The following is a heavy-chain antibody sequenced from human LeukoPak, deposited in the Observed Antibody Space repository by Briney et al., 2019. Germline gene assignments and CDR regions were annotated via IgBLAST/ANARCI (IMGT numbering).Heavy chain of an antibody. V-gene: IGHV1-46*01. D-gene: IGHD3-22*01. CDR3: ARERLLDTYYYDSSGYHSFDY. CDR1: GYTFTSYD. J-gene: IGHJ4*02. Sequence: ASVRVSCKASGYTFTSYDINWVRQATGQGLEWMGIINPSGGSTSYAQKFQGRVTMTRDTSTSTVYMELSSLRSEDTAVYYCARERLLDTYYYDSSGYHSFDYWGQGTLVTVSS. CDR2: INPSGGST.